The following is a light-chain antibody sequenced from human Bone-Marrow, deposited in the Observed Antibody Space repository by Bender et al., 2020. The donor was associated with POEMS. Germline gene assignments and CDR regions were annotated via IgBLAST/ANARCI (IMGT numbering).Light chain of an antibody. CDR3: SSFTSRSIVI. J-gene: IGLJ2*01. V-gene: IGLV2-14*01. CDR1: SSDVGGYNF. Sequence: QSALTQPASVSGSPGQSITISCSGLSSDVGGYNFVSWYLKQPGEAPKLIIYDVTKRPSGVSNRFSGSKSGNTASLTISGLQPEDEADYHCSSFTSRSIVIFGGGTRVTVL. CDR2: DVT.